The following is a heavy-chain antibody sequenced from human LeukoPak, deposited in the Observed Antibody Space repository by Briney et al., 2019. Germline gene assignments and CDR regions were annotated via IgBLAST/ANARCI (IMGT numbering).Heavy chain of an antibody. D-gene: IGHD2-8*02. V-gene: IGHV4-39*07. CDR1: GGSISSYY. CDR2: ISYSGST. CDR3: ARITGYYYYYYYMDV. J-gene: IGHJ6*03. Sequence: PSETLSLTCTVSGGSISSYYWGWIRQPPGKGLEWIGSISYSGSTFYNPSLKSRVTISVDTSKNQFSLKLSSVTAADTALYYCARITGYYYYYYYMDVWDKGTTATVSS.